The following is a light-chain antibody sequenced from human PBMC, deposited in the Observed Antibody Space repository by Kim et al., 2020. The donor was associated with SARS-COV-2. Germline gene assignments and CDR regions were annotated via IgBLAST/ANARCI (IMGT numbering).Light chain of an antibody. CDR2: AKN. CDR1: SLRSYY. V-gene: IGLV3-19*01. Sequence: SSELTQDPAVSVALGQTVRITCQGDSLRSYYATWYQQKPGQAPILLIYAKNNRPSGIPDRFSGSSSGNTASLTITGAQAEDEADYYCNSRDTNDNGVFGGGTSLTVL. J-gene: IGLJ2*01. CDR3: NSRDTNDNGV.